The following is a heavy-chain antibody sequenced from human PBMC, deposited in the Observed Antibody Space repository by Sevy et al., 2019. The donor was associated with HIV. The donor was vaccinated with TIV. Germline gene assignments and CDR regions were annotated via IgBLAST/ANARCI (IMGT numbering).Heavy chain of an antibody. J-gene: IGHJ4*02. V-gene: IGHV3-30-3*01. CDR1: GFSFNNYT. Sequence: GGSLRLSCAASGFSFNNYTMHWVRQAPGKGLEWVAVISYDGTNKYFADSVKGRFTISRDNSKNSLYLQMNSLRSEDSAIYYCAREQQFVVVIPSSLAYWGRGTLVSVSS. D-gene: IGHD2-2*01. CDR2: ISYDGTNK. CDR3: AREQQFVVVIPSSLAY.